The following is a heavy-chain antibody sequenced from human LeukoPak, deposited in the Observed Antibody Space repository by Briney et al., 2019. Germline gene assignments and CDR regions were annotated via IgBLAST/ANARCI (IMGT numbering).Heavy chain of an antibody. CDR1: GFSFSSES. Sequence: PGGSLRLSCAASGFSFSSESMHGLRQATGKGLEWVAVVWYDGSNIHYVDSVEGRFTISRDNSKSTLYLQMNSLTAEDTAVYYCARGGYSGAYFFDYWGQGTLVTVSS. V-gene: IGHV3-33*08. D-gene: IGHD1-26*01. J-gene: IGHJ4*02. CDR3: ARGGYSGAYFFDY. CDR2: VWYDGSNI.